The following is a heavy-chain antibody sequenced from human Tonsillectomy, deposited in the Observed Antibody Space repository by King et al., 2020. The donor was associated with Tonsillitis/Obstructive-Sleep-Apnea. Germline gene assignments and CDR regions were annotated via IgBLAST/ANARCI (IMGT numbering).Heavy chain of an antibody. Sequence: QVQLQQWGAGLLKPSETLSLTCALYGASFSGYYWSWIRQPPGKGLEWIGEITHAGNTNYNPSLKSRVTISVDTSKNQFSLKLSSVTAADTAIYYCMREPSGWGQGTLVTVSS. CDR3: MREPSG. D-gene: IGHD3-10*01. J-gene: IGHJ4*02. V-gene: IGHV4-34*01. CDR1: GASFSGYY. CDR2: ITHAGNT.